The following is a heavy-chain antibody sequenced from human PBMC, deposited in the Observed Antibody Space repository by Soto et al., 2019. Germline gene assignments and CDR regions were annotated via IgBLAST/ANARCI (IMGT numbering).Heavy chain of an antibody. CDR2: IYSGGST. D-gene: IGHD2-2*01. CDR1: GFIFSSNY. CDR3: TPDRVAGYCSSSSCYAF. V-gene: IGHV3-53*01. J-gene: IGHJ4*02. Sequence: GGSLRLSCAASGFIFSSNYMSWVRQAPGKGLEWVSVIYSGGSTYYADSVKGRFTISRDNSKNTLYLQMNSLKTEDTAVYYCTPDRVAGYCSSSSCYAFWGQGTLVTVSS.